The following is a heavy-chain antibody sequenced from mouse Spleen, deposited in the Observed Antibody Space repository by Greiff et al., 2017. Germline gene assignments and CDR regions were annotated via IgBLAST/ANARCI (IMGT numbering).Heavy chain of an antibody. CDR1: GFSLTSYG. CDR3: ARKGAKGYFDV. CDR2: IWSGGST. J-gene: IGHJ1*01. V-gene: IGHV2-2*02. Sequence: VKLMESGPGLVQPSQSLSITCTVSGFSLTSYGVHWVRQSPGKGLEWLGVIWSGGSTDYNAAFISRLSISKDNSKSQVFFKMNSLQANDTAIYYCARKGAKGYFDVWGAGTTVTVSS.